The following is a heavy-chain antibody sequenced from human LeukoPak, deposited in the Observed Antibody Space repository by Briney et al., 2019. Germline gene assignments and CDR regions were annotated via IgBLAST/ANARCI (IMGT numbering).Heavy chain of an antibody. CDR1: GFAVSTKY. CDR3: ARGPVSSSGFFGY. Sequence: GGSLRLSCAASGFAVSTKYMSWVRQAPGKGLEWVSVIYIGGTTEYADSVKGRFTISRDNAKNSLYLQMNSLRAEDTAVYYCARGPVSSSGFFGYWGQGTLVTVSS. V-gene: IGHV3-66*01. D-gene: IGHD6-19*01. J-gene: IGHJ4*02. CDR2: IYIGGTT.